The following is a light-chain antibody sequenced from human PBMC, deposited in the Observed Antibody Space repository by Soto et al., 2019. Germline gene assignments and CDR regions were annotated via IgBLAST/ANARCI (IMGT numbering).Light chain of an antibody. CDR2: DVS. J-gene: IGKJ1*01. V-gene: IGKV3-11*01. CDR3: HQRTNWSWT. Sequence: ESVLAQSPATLSLSPGERATLSFRASQSLDSSLAWFQQKPGQAPRLLIYDVSYRASGIPARFSGSGSGTDFTLTISSLEPEDFAVYYCHQRTNWSWTFGQGTKVDI. CDR1: QSLDSS.